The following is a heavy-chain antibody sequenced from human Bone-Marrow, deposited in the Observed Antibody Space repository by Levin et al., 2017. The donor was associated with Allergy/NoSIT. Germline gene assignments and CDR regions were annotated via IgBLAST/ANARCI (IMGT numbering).Heavy chain of an antibody. Sequence: SQTLSLTCAVYGGSFNNYYWSWLRQPPGKGLEWIGEINHSGSTNYNPSLKSRVTISVDTSKNQFSLNLSSATAADTAVYYCASRGYCSGGTCYFAEYFQHWGQGTLVTVSS. CDR2: INHSGST. CDR3: ASRGYCSGGTCYFAEYFQH. CDR1: GGSFNNYY. J-gene: IGHJ1*01. D-gene: IGHD2-15*01. V-gene: IGHV4-34*01.